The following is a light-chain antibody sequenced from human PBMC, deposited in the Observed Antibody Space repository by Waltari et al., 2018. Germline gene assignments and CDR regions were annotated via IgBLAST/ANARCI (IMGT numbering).Light chain of an antibody. J-gene: IGLJ2*01. V-gene: IGLV3-25*02. CDR2: KDT. Sequence: SYELTQPPSVSVSPGQTARISCSGDALPMQYAYWYRQKPGQAPLLLIYKDTERPSGIPERFSGSTSGTKVTLLISGVQAEDEADYYCQSSDPSGNLEVFGGGTKLTVL. CDR3: QSSDPSGNLEV. CDR1: ALPMQY.